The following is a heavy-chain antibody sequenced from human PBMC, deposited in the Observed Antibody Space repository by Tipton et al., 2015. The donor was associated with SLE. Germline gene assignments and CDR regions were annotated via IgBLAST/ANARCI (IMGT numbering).Heavy chain of an antibody. CDR3: ARDQPPMD. CDR1: GASITSGTYY. J-gene: IGHJ4*02. D-gene: IGHD3-10*01. CDR2: VYTSGAT. Sequence: TLSLTCTVSGASITSGTYYWNWIRHPAGKGLEWIGRVYTSGATNYSPSFESRVTISLDMSKNQFSLKLSSVTAADTAVYYCARDQPPMDWGQGTLVTVSS. V-gene: IGHV4-61*02.